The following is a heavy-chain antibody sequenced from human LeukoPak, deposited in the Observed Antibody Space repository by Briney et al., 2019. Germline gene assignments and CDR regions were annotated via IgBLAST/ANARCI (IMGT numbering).Heavy chain of an antibody. CDR1: GFTFDDYA. V-gene: IGHV3-9*01. Sequence: GRSLRLSCAASGFTFDDYAMHWVRQAPGKGLEWVSGISWNSGSIGYADSVKGRFTISRDNAKNSLYLQMNSLRAEDTALYYCAKDRGYGEWYFDLWGRGTLVTVSS. D-gene: IGHD4-17*01. CDR3: AKDRGYGEWYFDL. CDR2: ISWNSGSI. J-gene: IGHJ2*01.